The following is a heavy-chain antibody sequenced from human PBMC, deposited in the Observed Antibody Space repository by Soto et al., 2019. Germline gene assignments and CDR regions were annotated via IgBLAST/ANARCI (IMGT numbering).Heavy chain of an antibody. CDR1: GGSISASRSY. CDR2: IFYSGST. Sequence: SETLSLTCNVSGGSISASRSYWAWIRQPPGKGLEWLANIFYSGSTYYNPSLASRVTVSVDTSKNEFSLKLRSVTAADTAVYYCARQPTTGDTDLWFDPWGQGTLVTVSS. J-gene: IGHJ5*02. D-gene: IGHD2-21*01. CDR3: ARQPTTGDTDLWFDP. V-gene: IGHV4-39*01.